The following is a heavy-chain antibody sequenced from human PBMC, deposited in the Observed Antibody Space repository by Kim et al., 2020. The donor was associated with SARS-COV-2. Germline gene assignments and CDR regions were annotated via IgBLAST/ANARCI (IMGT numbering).Heavy chain of an antibody. CDR3: ARVCDGSGSVDY. V-gene: IGHV1-46*01. Sequence: SYAQKFQGRVTMTRDTSTSTVYMELSSLRSEDTAVYYCARVCDGSGSVDYWGQGTLVTVSS. D-gene: IGHD3-10*01. J-gene: IGHJ4*02.